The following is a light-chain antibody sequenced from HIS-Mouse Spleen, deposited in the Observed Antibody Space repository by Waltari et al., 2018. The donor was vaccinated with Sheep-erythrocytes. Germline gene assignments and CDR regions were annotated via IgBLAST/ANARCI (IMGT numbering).Light chain of an antibody. CDR3: CSYAGSYNHV. J-gene: IGLJ1*01. CDR2: DVS. V-gene: IGLV2-11*01. Sequence: QSALTQPDSVSGSPGQSVTISCTGTSSDVGCYNYVPWYQQHPGKAPKLMIYDVSKRPSGVPDRFSGSKSGNTASLTISGLQAEDEADYYCCSYAGSYNHVFATGTKVTVL. CDR1: SSDVGCYNY.